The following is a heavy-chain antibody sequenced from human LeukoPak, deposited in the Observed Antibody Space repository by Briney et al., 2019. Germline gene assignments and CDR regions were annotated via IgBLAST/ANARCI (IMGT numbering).Heavy chain of an antibody. D-gene: IGHD3/OR15-3a*01. CDR3: AERNDFGSHHVMPADN. Sequence: GGSLRLSCAASGFSFSSYAMSWVRQAPGKGLEWVSVIRGSGTDTYYADSVKGRFTISRDNSKNTLFLQMDSLRVADTAVYYCAERNDFGSHHVMPADNWGQGTLVTVSS. V-gene: IGHV3-23*01. CDR2: IRGSGTDT. CDR1: GFSFSSYA. J-gene: IGHJ4*02.